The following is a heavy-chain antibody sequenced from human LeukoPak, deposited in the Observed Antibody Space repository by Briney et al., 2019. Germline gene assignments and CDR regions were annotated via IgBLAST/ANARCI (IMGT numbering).Heavy chain of an antibody. Sequence: SETLSLTCTVSGGSISSGNYFWGWIRQPPGKGLEWIGSIYYSGSTYYNPSLKSRVTISVDTSKNQFSLKLSSVTAADTAVYYCDLTCSSTSCPSAFDIWGQGTMVTVSS. J-gene: IGHJ3*02. CDR1: GGSISSGNYF. CDR2: IYYSGST. CDR3: DLTCSSTSCPSAFDI. D-gene: IGHD2-2*01. V-gene: IGHV4-39*01.